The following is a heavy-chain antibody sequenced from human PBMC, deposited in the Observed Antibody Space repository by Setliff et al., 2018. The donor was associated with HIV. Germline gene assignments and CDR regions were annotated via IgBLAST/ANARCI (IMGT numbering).Heavy chain of an antibody. J-gene: IGHJ4*02. CDR2: ITPNGDDT. CDR3: ARVADRNYDFWSAYEY. V-gene: IGHV1-2*02. D-gene: IGHD3-3*01. CDR1: GGTFSNFA. Sequence: ASVKVSCKASGGTFSNFAVNWVRQAPGQGLEWMGWITPNGDDTNYPQKFEGRVTLTRDTSIATAYMELRSLTSDDTAVYYCARVADRNYDFWSAYEYWGQGTLVTVSS.